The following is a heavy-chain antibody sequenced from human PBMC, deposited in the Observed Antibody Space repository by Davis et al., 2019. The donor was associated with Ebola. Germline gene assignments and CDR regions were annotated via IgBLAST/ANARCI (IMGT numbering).Heavy chain of an antibody. V-gene: IGHV1-18*04. Sequence: ASVKVSCKASGYTFTSYGISWVRQAPGQGLEWMGWISAYNGNTNYAQKLQGRVTMTTDTSTSTAYMELRSLRSDDTAVYYCARDYPPWPCSSTSCYPWYFDYWGQGTLVTVSS. CDR1: GYTFTSYG. CDR3: ARDYPPWPCSSTSCYPWYFDY. CDR2: ISAYNGNT. D-gene: IGHD2-2*01. J-gene: IGHJ4*02.